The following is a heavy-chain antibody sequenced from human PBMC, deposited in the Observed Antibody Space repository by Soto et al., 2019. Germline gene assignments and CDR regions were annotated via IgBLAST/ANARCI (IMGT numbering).Heavy chain of an antibody. CDR1: GFTFSSYA. D-gene: IGHD2-15*01. Sequence: DVQLVESGGGLVQPGGSLRLSCAASGFTFSSYATSWVRQAPGKGLEWVSAISATGGSAFYADSVKGRFTISRDNSMNTVFLQIDSLVTQDTAVYYCAIGTTAVYCFDFWGQGTLVTVSS. J-gene: IGHJ4*02. V-gene: IGHV3-23*04. CDR2: ISATGGSA. CDR3: AIGTTAVYCFDF.